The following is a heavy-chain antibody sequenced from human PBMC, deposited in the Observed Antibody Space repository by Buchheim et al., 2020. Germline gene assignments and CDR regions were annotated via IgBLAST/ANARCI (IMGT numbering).Heavy chain of an antibody. V-gene: IGHV5-51*01. D-gene: IGHD6-13*01. J-gene: IGHJ6*02. CDR1: GYSFTLYW. Sequence: EVQLVQSGAEVKKPGESLKISCKGSGYSFTLYWIAWVRQMPGKGLEYMGIIYPGDSDTRYSPSFQGQVTFSADKSISHAYPQWASLKASDTAMYYCARVSSSSTLSPNYFYGVDVWGQGTT. CDR3: ARVSSSSTLSPNYFYGVDV. CDR2: IYPGDSDT.